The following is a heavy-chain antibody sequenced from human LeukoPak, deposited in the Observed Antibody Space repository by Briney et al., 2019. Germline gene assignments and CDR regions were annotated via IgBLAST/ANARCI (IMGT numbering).Heavy chain of an antibody. V-gene: IGHV3-11*01. D-gene: IGHD3-22*01. J-gene: IGHJ5*02. CDR2: ISSTSSTR. Sequence: GGSLRLSCTASEFTFSDYYMSWIRQAPGKGLAWVSYISSTSSTRYYADSVKGRFTISRDNAKNSLYLQMNSLRAEDTALYHCARGRRDYYDSSGYCYPLNWFDPWGQGTLVTVSS. CDR3: ARGRRDYYDSSGYCYPLNWFDP. CDR1: EFTFSDYY.